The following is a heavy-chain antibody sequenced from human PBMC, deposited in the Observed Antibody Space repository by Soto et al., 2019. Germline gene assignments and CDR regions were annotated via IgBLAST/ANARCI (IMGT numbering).Heavy chain of an antibody. CDR3: ARGGRGFLTTAPGYYYYGMGV. CDR2: IYYSGST. J-gene: IGHJ6*02. CDR1: GGSVSSGGYY. V-gene: IGHV4-31*03. Sequence: QVQLQESGPGLVKPSQTLSLTCTVSGGSVSSGGYYWSWIRQHPGKGLEWIGYIYYSGSTYYNPSLKRRVTISVDTSKNQFSLKLSSVTAADTGVYYFARGGRGFLTTAPGYYYYGMGVLGQGTTVTVSS. D-gene: IGHD4-4*01.